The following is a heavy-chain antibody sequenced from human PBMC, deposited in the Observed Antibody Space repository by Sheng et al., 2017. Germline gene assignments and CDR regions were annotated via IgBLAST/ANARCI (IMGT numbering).Heavy chain of an antibody. V-gene: IGHV4-4*07. CDR1: GGSISSYY. CDR2: IYTSGST. CDR3: ARVNTIFGVVNWGRDWNWFDP. J-gene: IGHJ5*02. Sequence: QVQLQESGPGLVKPSETLSLTCTVSGGSISSYYWSWIRQPAGKGLEWIGRIYTSGSTNYNPSLKSRVTMSVDTSKNQFSLKLSSVTAADTAVYYCARVNTIFGVVNWGRDWNWFDPWGQGTLVTVSS. D-gene: IGHD3-3*01.